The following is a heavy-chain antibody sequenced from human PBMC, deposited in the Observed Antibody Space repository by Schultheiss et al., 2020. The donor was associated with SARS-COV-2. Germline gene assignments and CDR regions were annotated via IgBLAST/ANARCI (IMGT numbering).Heavy chain of an antibody. D-gene: IGHD6-13*01. CDR1: GGSISSSSYY. Sequence: SETLSLTCTVSGGSISSSSYYWSWIRQPPGKGLEWIGEINHSGSTNYNPSLKSRVTISVDASKNQFSLKLSSVTAADTAVYYCARLAAAAGKYYYGMDVWGQGTTVTVSS. CDR2: INHSGST. J-gene: IGHJ6*02. V-gene: IGHV4-39*07. CDR3: ARLAAAAGKYYYGMDV.